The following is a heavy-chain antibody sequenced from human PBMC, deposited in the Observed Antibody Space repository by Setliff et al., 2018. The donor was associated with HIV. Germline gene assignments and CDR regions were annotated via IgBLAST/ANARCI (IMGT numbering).Heavy chain of an antibody. CDR3: ARRGVPQQKDLDY. D-gene: IGHD3-10*01. CDR1: GYTFTSYY. Sequence: ASVKVSCKASGYTFTSYYIHWVRQAPGQGLEWMGRINPSGGSTSYAQKFQGRVTMTRDTSTSTVYMELSSLRSEDTAVYYCARRGVPQQKDLDYWGHGTLVTVSS. CDR2: INPSGGST. V-gene: IGHV1-46*01. J-gene: IGHJ4*01.